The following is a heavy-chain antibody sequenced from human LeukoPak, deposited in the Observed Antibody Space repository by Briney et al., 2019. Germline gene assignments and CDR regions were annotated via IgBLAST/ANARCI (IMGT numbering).Heavy chain of an antibody. CDR3: AKDRDYGGNPGWYFDY. CDR2: ISYDGSNK. CDR1: GFTFSSYG. J-gene: IGHJ4*02. V-gene: IGHV3-30*18. Sequence: GGSLRLSCAASGFTFSSYGMHWVRQAPGKGLEWVAVISYDGSNKYYADSVKGRFTISRDNSKSTLYLQMNSLRAEDTAVYYCAKDRDYGGNPGWYFDYWGQGTLVTVSS. D-gene: IGHD4-23*01.